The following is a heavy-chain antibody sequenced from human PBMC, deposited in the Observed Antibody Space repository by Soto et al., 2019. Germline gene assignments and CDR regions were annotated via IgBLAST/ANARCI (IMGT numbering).Heavy chain of an antibody. D-gene: IGHD3-10*01. CDR1: GGSISSGDYY. CDR3: ARTHGSGFLLS. CDR2: IYYSGST. Sequence: QVQLQESGPRLVKPSQTLSLTCTVSGGSISSGDYYWSGIRQPPGKGLEWIGYIYYSGSTYYNPSLKSRVTRSVHTSKNQFSLKLRSVTAADTAVYYCARTHGSGFLLSWGQGTLVTVSS. V-gene: IGHV4-30-4*01. J-gene: IGHJ4*02.